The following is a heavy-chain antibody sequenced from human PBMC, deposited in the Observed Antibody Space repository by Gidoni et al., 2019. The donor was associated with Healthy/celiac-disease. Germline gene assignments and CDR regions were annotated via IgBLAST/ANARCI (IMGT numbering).Heavy chain of an antibody. D-gene: IGHD6-13*01. CDR3: ARQVPIIAAAGGGWFDP. Sequence: NPSLKSRVTISVDTSKNQFSLKLSSVTAADTAVYYCARQVPIIAAAGGGWFDPWGQGTLVTVSS. J-gene: IGHJ5*02. V-gene: IGHV4-39*01.